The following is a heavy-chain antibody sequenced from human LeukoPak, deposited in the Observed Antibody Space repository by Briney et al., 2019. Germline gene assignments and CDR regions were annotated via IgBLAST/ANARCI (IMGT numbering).Heavy chain of an antibody. CDR3: ARVFSGYSSGSQRYDY. J-gene: IGHJ4*02. D-gene: IGHD6-19*01. V-gene: IGHV1-69*05. CDR2: IIPIFGTA. Sequence: SVTVSFTSSAGTFTSYAISWVRQAPGQGLEWMGGIIPIFGTANYAQKFQGRVTITTDESTSTAYMELSSLRSEDTAVYYCARVFSGYSSGSQRYDYWGQGTLVTVSS. CDR1: AGTFTSYA.